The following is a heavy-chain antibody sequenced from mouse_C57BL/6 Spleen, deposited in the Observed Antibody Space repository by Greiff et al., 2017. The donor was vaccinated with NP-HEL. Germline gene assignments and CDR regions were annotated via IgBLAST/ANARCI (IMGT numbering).Heavy chain of an antibody. V-gene: IGHV1-55*01. J-gene: IGHJ2*01. CDR1: GYTFTSYW. CDR3: ARYDGDFDY. CDR2: IYPGSGST. Sequence: QVQLKQPGAELVKPGASVKMSCKASGYTFTSYWITWVKQRPGKGLEWIGDIYPGSGSTNYNEKFKSKATLTVDTSSSTAYMQLSSLTSEDSAVYYCARYDGDFDYWGQGTTLTVSS. D-gene: IGHD2-3*01.